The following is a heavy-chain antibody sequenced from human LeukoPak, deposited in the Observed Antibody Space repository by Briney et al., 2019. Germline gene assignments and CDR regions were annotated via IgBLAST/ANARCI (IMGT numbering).Heavy chain of an antibody. J-gene: IGHJ4*02. CDR1: GFTFSSYA. Sequence: GGSLRLSCAASGFTFSSYAMSWVRQAPGKGLEWVSAISSSGGSTYYADSVKGRFTISRDNSKNTLYLQMNSLRAEDTALYYCAKYSPYDILTGSTYYFDYWGQGTLVTVSS. CDR2: ISSSGGST. V-gene: IGHV3-23*01. CDR3: AKYSPYDILTGSTYYFDY. D-gene: IGHD3-9*01.